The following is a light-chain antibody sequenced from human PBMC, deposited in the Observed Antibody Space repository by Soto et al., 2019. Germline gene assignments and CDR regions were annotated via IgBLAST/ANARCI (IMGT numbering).Light chain of an antibody. J-gene: IGKJ1*01. CDR3: QQYNSYSPWT. CDR1: QSISSW. CDR2: KAS. V-gene: IGKV1-5*03. Sequence: DIQSTQSPSTLSSSVGDRVTITCLSSQSISSWLAWYQQKPGKAPKLLIYKASSLESGVPSRFSGSGSGTEFTLTISSLQPDDLATYYCQQYNSYSPWTFGQGTKVDTK.